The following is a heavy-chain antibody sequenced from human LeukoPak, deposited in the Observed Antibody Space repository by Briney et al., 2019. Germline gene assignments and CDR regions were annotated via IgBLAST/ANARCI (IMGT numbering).Heavy chain of an antibody. CDR1: GFTFSGSA. CDR3: TRGYYYDSSGYPKDY. V-gene: IGHV3-73*01. D-gene: IGHD3-22*01. Sequence: GGSLRLLCAASGFTFSGSAMLWVRQASAKGLEWVGRVKRKANSYATEYAASVKGRFTSSRDDSKNTAYLQMNSLKTEDTAVYYCTRGYYYDSSGYPKDYWGQGTLVTVSS. J-gene: IGHJ4*02. CDR2: VKRKANSYAT.